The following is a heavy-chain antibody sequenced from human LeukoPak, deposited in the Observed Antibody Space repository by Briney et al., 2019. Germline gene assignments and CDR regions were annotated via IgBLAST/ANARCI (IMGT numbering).Heavy chain of an antibody. V-gene: IGHV3-33*01. Sequence: PGTSLRLSCAASGFPFRNYGMHWVRQAPGKGLQWVAFIWYDGSNKYYEASVKGRFTISRDNSKNIVDLQMNSLRVEDTAVYYCARDRRVGATPNYFDYWGQGTLVTVSS. CDR3: ARDRRVGATPNYFDY. CDR2: IWYDGSNK. J-gene: IGHJ4*02. D-gene: IGHD1-26*01. CDR1: GFPFRNYG.